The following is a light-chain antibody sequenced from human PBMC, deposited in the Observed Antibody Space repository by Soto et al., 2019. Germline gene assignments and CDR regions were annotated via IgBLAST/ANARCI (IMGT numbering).Light chain of an antibody. J-gene: IGKJ1*01. V-gene: IGKV1-16*01. Sequence: DIQMTQSPSTLSASVGDRVTIPCRASQDIGTYLAWYQQRPGKAPKLLIYAASSLQSGVPSRFSGSGSGTDFTLTISRLEPEDFAVYYCQQYGTSPRTFGQGTKVDIK. CDR1: QDIGTY. CDR2: AAS. CDR3: QQYGTSPRT.